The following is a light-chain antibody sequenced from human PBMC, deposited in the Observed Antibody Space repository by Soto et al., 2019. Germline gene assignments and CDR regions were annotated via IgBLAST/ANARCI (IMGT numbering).Light chain of an antibody. V-gene: IGKV3-15*01. CDR2: GAS. CDR1: QSISSD. Sequence: MTQSPSSLSASGGDRVTITCRASQSISSDLAWYQQKPGQAPRLLIYGASTRATGIPARFSGSGSGTEFTLTIGSLQSEDFAVYYCQRYRQWPWTFGQGTKVDIK. CDR3: QRYRQWPWT. J-gene: IGKJ1*01.